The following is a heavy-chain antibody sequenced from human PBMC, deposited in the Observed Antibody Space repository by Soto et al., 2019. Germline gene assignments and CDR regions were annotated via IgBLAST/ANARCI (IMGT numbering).Heavy chain of an antibody. D-gene: IGHD2-15*01. Sequence: QVQLVQSGAEVKKPGSSVKVSCKASGGTFTSYIISWVRQAPGQGLEWMGRIIPVLGVVYYAQKFQGRVTITADTSTPTAYMDLGGRRSDATAVYYCANAPNPGSATPSYYGTDVWGQGTTVTVSS. CDR3: ANAPNPGSATPSYYGTDV. J-gene: IGHJ6*02. CDR1: GGTFTSYI. CDR2: IIPVLGVV. V-gene: IGHV1-69*02.